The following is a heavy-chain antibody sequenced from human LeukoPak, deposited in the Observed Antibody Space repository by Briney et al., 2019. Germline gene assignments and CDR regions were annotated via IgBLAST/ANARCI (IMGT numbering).Heavy chain of an antibody. V-gene: IGHV3-23*01. CDR2: ISGSGGST. Sequence: GGSLRLSCAASGFIFSSYAMSWVRQAAGKELEWVSAISGSGGSTYYADSVKGRFTTSRDNSKNTLYLQMNSLRAEDTAVYYCANGPYYGGNYFDYWGQGTLVTVSS. D-gene: IGHD4-23*01. J-gene: IGHJ4*02. CDR3: ANGPYYGGNYFDY. CDR1: GFIFSSYA.